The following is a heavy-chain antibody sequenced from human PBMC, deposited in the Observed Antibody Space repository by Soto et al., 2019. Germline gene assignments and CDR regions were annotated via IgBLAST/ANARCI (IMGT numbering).Heavy chain of an antibody. Sequence: QVQVVQSRAEVKKPGASVNVSCKTSGYTFTEYDINWVRQAPGQGPEYMGWVSPENRNTGYAPQFRGRVSMTTDTTISTAYLELTNLTVEDTAVYYCEVTTGYWGQGTMVTVSS. D-gene: IGHD1-1*01. CDR3: EVTTGY. CDR1: GYTFTEYD. J-gene: IGHJ4*02. CDR2: VSPENRNT. V-gene: IGHV1-8*01.